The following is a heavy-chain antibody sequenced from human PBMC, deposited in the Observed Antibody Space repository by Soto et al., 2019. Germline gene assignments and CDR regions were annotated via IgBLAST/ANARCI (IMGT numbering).Heavy chain of an antibody. CDR1: GFTFSSYG. Sequence: QVQLVESGGGVVQPGRSLRLSCAASGFTFSSYGMHWVREAPGKGLEWVAVISYDGSNKYYADSVKGRFTISRDNSKNTLYLQMNSLRAEDTAVYYCAKDNSISTSCCALYNWFDPWGQGTLVTVSS. D-gene: IGHD2-2*01. CDR3: AKDNSISTSCCALYNWFDP. V-gene: IGHV3-30*18. CDR2: ISYDGSNK. J-gene: IGHJ5*02.